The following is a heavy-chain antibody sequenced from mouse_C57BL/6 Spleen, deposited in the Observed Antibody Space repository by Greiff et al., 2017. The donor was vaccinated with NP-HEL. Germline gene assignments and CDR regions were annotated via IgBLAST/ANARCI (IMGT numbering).Heavy chain of an antibody. CDR1: GFTFSSYA. CDR3: ARPGRGNYGGAMDY. CDR2: ISDGGSYT. J-gene: IGHJ4*01. Sequence: EVQLVESGGGLVKPGGSLKLSCAASGFTFSSYAMSWVRQTPEKRLEWVATISDGGSYTYYPDNVKGRFTISRDNAKNNLYLQMSHLKSEDTAMYYCARPGRGNYGGAMDYWGQGTSVTVSS. D-gene: IGHD2-1*01. V-gene: IGHV5-4*01.